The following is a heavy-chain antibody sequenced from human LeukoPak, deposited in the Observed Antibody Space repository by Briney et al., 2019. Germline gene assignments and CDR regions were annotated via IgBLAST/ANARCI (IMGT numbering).Heavy chain of an antibody. D-gene: IGHD3-3*01. CDR3: ARDEYDFWSGYFT. CDR2: IYYSGST. CDR1: GGSIRSYF. J-gene: IGHJ5*02. Sequence: SETLSLTCTVSGGSIRSYFWSWIRQPPGKGLEWIGYIYYSGSTNYNPSLKSRVTISLDTSKNQFSLKLSSVTAADTAVYYCARDEYDFWSGYFTWGQGILVTVSS. V-gene: IGHV4-59*01.